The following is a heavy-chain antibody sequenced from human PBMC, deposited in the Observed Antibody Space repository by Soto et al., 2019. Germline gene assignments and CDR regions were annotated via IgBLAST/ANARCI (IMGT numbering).Heavy chain of an antibody. J-gene: IGHJ6*02. D-gene: IGHD3-3*01. CDR1: GGSISSAGYY. CDR3: ARAVDFWSGYYTPPYYYYGMDV. V-gene: IGHV4-31*03. CDR2: IYYSGST. Sequence: SETLSLTCTVSGGSISSAGYYWSWIRQHPGKGLEWIGYIYYSGSTYYNPSLKSRVTISVDTSKNQFSLKLSSVTAADTAVYYCARAVDFWSGYYTPPYYYYGMDVWGQGTKVT.